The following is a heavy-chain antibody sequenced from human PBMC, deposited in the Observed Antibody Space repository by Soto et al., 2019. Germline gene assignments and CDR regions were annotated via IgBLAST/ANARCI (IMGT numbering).Heavy chain of an antibody. D-gene: IGHD1-26*01. Sequence: EVQLVESGGGLVQPGGSLRLSCAASGFTFSSYWMSWVRQAPGKGLEWVANIKQDGSEKYYVDSVKGRFTISRDNAKNSLYLQMNSLTADDTALYYCARILYSGNYYWFDPWGQGTVVTVSS. J-gene: IGHJ5*02. V-gene: IGHV3-7*03. CDR2: IKQDGSEK. CDR1: GFTFSSYW. CDR3: ARILYSGNYYWFDP.